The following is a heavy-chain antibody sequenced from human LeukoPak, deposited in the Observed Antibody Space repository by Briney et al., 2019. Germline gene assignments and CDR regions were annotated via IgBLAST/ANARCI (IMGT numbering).Heavy chain of an antibody. CDR1: AYSFTSCW. CDR3: ASLEMATDY. V-gene: IGHV5-10-1*01. CDR2: IDPSDSYT. D-gene: IGHD5-24*01. J-gene: IGHJ4*02. Sequence: GESLKISCKGSAYSFTSCWISWVRQMPGKGLEWMGRIDPSDSYTNYSPSFQGRVTISAGKSISTAYLQWASLKASDTAMYYCASLEMATDYWGQGTLVTVSS.